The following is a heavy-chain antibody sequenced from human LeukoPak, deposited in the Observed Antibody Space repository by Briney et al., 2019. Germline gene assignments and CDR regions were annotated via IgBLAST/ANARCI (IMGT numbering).Heavy chain of an antibody. J-gene: IGHJ4*02. CDR3: SRCNVYRGIDF. D-gene: IGHD5/OR15-5a*01. CDR1: GFTFSTYW. Sequence: PGGSLRLSCAASGFTFSTYWINRVRQAPEQGLEWVANINQDGSERYYVDSVKGRFTISRDNAKNSLYLQMSRLRAEDTAVYYCSRCNVYRGIDFWGQGTLVTVSS. CDR2: INQDGSER. V-gene: IGHV3-7*04.